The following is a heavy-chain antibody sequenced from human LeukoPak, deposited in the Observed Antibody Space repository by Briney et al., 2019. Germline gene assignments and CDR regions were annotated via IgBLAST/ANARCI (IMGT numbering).Heavy chain of an antibody. D-gene: IGHD5-18*01. V-gene: IGHV3-7*01. CDR1: RFTFSNHY. CDR2: IKPGGSET. J-gene: IGHJ3*01. CDR3: ARNLVHLWNVFDF. Sequence: GGSLKLSCVASRFTFSNHYMSWVRQAPGKGLEWVATIKPGGSETLYVDSVKGRFTVSRDNAKNSLYLQMSSLRAEDTAVYHCARNLVHLWNVFDFWGLGTMVTVSS.